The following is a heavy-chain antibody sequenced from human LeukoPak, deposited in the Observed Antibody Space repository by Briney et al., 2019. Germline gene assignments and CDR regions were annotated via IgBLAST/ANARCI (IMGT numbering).Heavy chain of an antibody. CDR2: ISGNGFDT. Sequence: GGTLRLSCAASGFTFSSKSMTWVRQAPGKGLEWVSAISGNGFDTFYADSVKGRFTISRDNSRNTVYLQMNSLRAEDTAVYYCAKDSRSLAAAGEVDFWGQGTLVTVSS. V-gene: IGHV3-23*01. CDR1: GFTFSSKS. CDR3: AKDSRSLAAAGEVDF. D-gene: IGHD6-13*01. J-gene: IGHJ4*02.